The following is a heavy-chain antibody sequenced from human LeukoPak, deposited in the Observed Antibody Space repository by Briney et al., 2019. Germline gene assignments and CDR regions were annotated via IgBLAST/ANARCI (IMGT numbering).Heavy chain of an antibody. J-gene: IGHJ4*02. CDR1: GGSITNYY. CDR2: IYYTGST. Sequence: SETLSLTCTVSGGSITNYYWNWIRQPPGKGLEWIGYIYYTGSTKYNPSFESRVTMSVDTSKNQLSLKVSSVTAADTAVYYCARFGGIYSYFDYWGQGALVAVSS. CDR3: ARFGGIYSYFDY. D-gene: IGHD1-26*01. V-gene: IGHV4-59*01.